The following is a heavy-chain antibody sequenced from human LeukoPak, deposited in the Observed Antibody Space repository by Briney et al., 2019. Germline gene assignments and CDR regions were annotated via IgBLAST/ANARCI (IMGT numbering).Heavy chain of an antibody. J-gene: IGHJ4*02. Sequence: GASVKLSCTSSGFTFTSSAIRLGRDARGQRLEWKGWIVIGSGNTNYAQKFQDRVTITRDMSTSTAYMELGNLRSEDTAVYCCAADAVVGATYFDYWGQGTLVTVSS. CDR1: GFTFTSSA. CDR2: IVIGSGNT. CDR3: AADAVVGATYFDY. D-gene: IGHD1-26*01. V-gene: IGHV1-58*02.